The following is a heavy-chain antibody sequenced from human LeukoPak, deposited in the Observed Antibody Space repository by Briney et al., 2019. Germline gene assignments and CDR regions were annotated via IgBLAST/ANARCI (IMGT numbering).Heavy chain of an antibody. Sequence: ASVKVSCKASGYTFTSYAMNWVRQAPGQGLEWMGWIDTNTGNPTYAQGFTGRFVFSLDTSVSTAYLQISSLKAEDTAVYYCCRVGLAYCGGDCHPEFDYWGQGTLVTVSS. D-gene: IGHD2-21*02. CDR3: CRVGLAYCGGDCHPEFDY. J-gene: IGHJ4*02. V-gene: IGHV7-4-1*02. CDR2: IDTNTGNP. CDR1: GYTFTSYA.